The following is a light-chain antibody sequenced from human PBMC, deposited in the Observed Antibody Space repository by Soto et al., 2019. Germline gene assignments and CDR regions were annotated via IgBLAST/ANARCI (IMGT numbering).Light chain of an antibody. CDR1: QSIDRW. CDR3: QQYNSYPIT. CDR2: HAS. J-gene: IGKJ5*01. V-gene: IGKV1-5*01. Sequence: DIHISQCSSTLSSSLGDRVTISFRASQSIDRWLAWYQQRPGKAPKILIYHASSLETGVPSRFSGSGSGTEFALTISGLQPDDFASYYCQQYNSYPITFCQGTRLEIK.